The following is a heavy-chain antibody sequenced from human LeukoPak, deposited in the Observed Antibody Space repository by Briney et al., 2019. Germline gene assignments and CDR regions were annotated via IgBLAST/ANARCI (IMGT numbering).Heavy chain of an antibody. CDR1: GFRFSDFT. CDR2: IGGRGGST. CDR3: GKEGGA. D-gene: IGHD3-16*01. Sequence: GGSLRLSCEASGFRFSDFTMTWVRQAPGKGPEWVSAIGGRGGSTYYADSVGGRFTISRDNSKDIVYLQMNSLKVEDMATYYCGKEGGAWGQGTKVTVSS. J-gene: IGHJ5*02. V-gene: IGHV3-23*01.